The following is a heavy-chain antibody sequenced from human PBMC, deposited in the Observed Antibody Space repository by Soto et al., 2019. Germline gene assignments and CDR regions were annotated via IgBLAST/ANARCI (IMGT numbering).Heavy chain of an antibody. D-gene: IGHD3-22*01. CDR1: GFSFDDFA. J-gene: IGHJ4*02. CDR2: LSWNGGYI. CDR3: VKDRDYFDSSGYFDY. Sequence: EVQLVESGGGLEQPGRSLRLSCAASGFSFDDFAMHWVRQAPGKGLEWVSGLSWNGGYIAYADSVKGRFTISRDNAKNSLYLHMSSLRVEDTALYYCVKDRDYFDSSGYFDYWGQGTLVTVSP. V-gene: IGHV3-9*01.